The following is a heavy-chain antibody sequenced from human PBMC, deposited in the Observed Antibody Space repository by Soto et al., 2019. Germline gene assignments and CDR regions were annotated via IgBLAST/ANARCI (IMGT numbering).Heavy chain of an antibody. Sequence: GGSLRLSCTVSGFAFNNYGINWVRQAPGKGLEWVSSISKSDYTYYSDSVKGRFAISRDNAKSSVSLQMNTLRVEDTAVHYCAREDSIIIPAVSDFWGQGTLVTVSS. D-gene: IGHD2-2*01. V-gene: IGHV3-21*01. CDR3: AREDSIIIPAVSDF. J-gene: IGHJ4*02. CDR1: GFAFNNYG. CDR2: ISKSDYT.